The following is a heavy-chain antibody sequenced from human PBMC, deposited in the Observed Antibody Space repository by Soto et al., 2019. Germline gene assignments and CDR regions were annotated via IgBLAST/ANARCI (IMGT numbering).Heavy chain of an antibody. Sequence: SETLSLTCTVSGGSISSYYWSWIRQPPGKGLEWIGYIYYSGSTNYNPSLKSRVTISVDTSKNQFSLKLSSVTAADTAVYYCARQEPTETSFVAVWGKGTTVTVSS. CDR1: GGSISSYY. CDR3: ARQEPTETSFVAV. D-gene: IGHD4-17*01. V-gene: IGHV4-59*08. J-gene: IGHJ6*04. CDR2: IYYSGST.